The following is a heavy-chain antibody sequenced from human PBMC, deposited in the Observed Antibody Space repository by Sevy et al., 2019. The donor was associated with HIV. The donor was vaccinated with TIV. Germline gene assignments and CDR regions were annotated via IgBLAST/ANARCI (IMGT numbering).Heavy chain of an antibody. J-gene: IGHJ4*02. CDR1: GFAFYDYS. V-gene: IGHV3-23*01. CDR2: LSFGCVKI. CDR3: AREGCTRPHDY. Sequence: GGSLRRSCAASGFAFYDYSMSWIRQAPGKGLEWVAALSFGCVKINYADSVKGRFTVSRDNSKNSFYLQMDNLRVEYTALYYCAREGCTRPHDYWGQGTRVTVSS. D-gene: IGHD2-8*01.